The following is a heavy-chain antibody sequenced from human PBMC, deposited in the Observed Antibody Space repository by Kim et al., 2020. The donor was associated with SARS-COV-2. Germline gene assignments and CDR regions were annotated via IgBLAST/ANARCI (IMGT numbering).Heavy chain of an antibody. CDR3: AKIGHDGEWPPYYYYGMDV. Sequence: GGSLRLSCAASGFTFSSYAMSWVRQAPGKGLEWVSAISGSGGITYYADSVKGRFTISRDNSKNTLYLQMNSLRAEDTAVYYCAKIGHDGEWPPYYYYGMDVWGQGTTVTVSS. J-gene: IGHJ6*02. V-gene: IGHV3-23*01. CDR2: ISGSGGIT. CDR1: GFTFSSYA. D-gene: IGHD3-10*01.